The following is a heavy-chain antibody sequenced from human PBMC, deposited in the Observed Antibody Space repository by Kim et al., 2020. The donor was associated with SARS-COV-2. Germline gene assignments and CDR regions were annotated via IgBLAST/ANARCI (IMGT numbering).Heavy chain of an antibody. CDR1: GLIVSNNY. D-gene: IGHD3-10*01. CDR2: INSDGST. CDR3: AVVRGPLDY. V-gene: IGHV3-53*01. Sequence: GGSLRLSCAASGLIVSNNYMNWVRQAPGKGLEWVSVINSDGSTHYADFLKGRLTISRDSSKNTLHLQMHRLRAEDTAVYYCAVVRGPLDYWGQGILVTVSS. J-gene: IGHJ4*02.